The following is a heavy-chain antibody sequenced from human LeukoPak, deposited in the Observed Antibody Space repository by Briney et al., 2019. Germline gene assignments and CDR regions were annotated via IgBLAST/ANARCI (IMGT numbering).Heavy chain of an antibody. V-gene: IGHV3-48*03. D-gene: IGHD6-19*01. Sequence: GGSLRLSCAASGFTFSSYEMNWVRQAPGKGLEWVSYISSSGSTIYYADSVKGRFTISRDNAKNSLCLQMNSLRAEDTAVYYCAREIAEQWLVLHDAFDIWGQGTMVTVSS. CDR1: GFTFSSYE. CDR2: ISSSGSTI. J-gene: IGHJ3*02. CDR3: AREIAEQWLVLHDAFDI.